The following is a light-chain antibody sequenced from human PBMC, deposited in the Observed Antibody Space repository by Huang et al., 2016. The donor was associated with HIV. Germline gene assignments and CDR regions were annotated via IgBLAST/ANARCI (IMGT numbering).Light chain of an antibody. CDR1: QSITNN. Sequence: IEMTQSPATLSVSPGERATLTCRASQSITNNLAWYQQRPCQAPRLLIYGASTRATAIPARFSGSGSGTEFTLTIDSLQSEDSAVYYCQQYNNWPPEYTFGQGTKVEIK. CDR2: GAS. CDR3: QQYNNWPPEYT. J-gene: IGKJ2*01. V-gene: IGKV3-15*01.